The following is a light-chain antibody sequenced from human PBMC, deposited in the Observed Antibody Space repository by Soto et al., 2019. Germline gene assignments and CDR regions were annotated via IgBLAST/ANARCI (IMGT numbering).Light chain of an antibody. CDR2: GAS. CDR3: QQFGSSPIT. Sequence: EIVLTQSPGTLSLSPGERATLSCRASQSVSRSFLAWYQQKSGQAPRLLIYGASTRATGIPDRFSGSGSGTDFTLTISRLEPADFAVYFCQQFGSSPITFGGGTKVDIK. J-gene: IGKJ4*01. V-gene: IGKV3-20*01. CDR1: QSVSRSF.